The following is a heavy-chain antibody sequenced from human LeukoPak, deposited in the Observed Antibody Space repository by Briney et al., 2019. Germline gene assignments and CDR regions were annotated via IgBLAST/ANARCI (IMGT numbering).Heavy chain of an antibody. V-gene: IGHV4-61*01. CDR1: GGSVYSGTYY. CDR3: ARIKSSGWYYDY. J-gene: IGHJ4*02. D-gene: IGHD6-19*01. CDR2: VYYSGST. Sequence: PSETLSLTCAVSGGSVYSGTYYWSWVRQPPGKGLEWIGYVYYSGSTNYNPSLKSRVTISLDTSKNQFSLRLSSVTAADTAVYYCARIKSSGWYYDYWGQGTLVTVSS.